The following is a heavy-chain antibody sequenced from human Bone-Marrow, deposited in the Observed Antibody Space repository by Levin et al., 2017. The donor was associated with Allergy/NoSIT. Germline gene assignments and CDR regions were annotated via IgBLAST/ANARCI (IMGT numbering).Heavy chain of an antibody. CDR3: ARTYYDSRGYLSEVDY. D-gene: IGHD3-22*01. CDR2: ISRSGYDI. CDR1: GFSFSDFE. V-gene: IGHV3-48*03. Sequence: GGSLRLSYAASGFSFSDFEMNWVRQAPGKGLEWVSYISRSGYDISYADSVKGRFTISRDNAKESLYLQMNSLRVDDTAVYYCARTYYDSRGYLSEVDYWGQGTLVTVSS. J-gene: IGHJ4*02.